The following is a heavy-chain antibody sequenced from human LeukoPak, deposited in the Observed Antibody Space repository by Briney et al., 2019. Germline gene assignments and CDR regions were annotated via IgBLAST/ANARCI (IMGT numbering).Heavy chain of an antibody. CDR1: GFTVSSNY. CDR3: ARDPHYYYGMDV. V-gene: IGHV3-53*01. CDR2: IYSGGST. Sequence: PGGSLRLSCAASGFTVSSNYMSWVRQAPGKGLEWVSVIYSGGSTYYADSVKGRFTISRDNSKNTLYLQMNSLRADDTAVYYCARDPHYYYGMDVWGQGTTVTVSS. J-gene: IGHJ6*02.